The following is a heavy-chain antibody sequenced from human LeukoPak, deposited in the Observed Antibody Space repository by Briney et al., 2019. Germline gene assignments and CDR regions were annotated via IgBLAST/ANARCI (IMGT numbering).Heavy chain of an antibody. CDR2: IYSNENT. CDR1: GGSITSYY. D-gene: IGHD2-15*01. V-gene: IGHV4-4*07. Sequence: SETLSLTCTVSGGSITSYYWSWIRQPAGKGLEWIGRIYSNENTDYNPSLKSRVTMSVDTSKNQFSLKLSSVTAADTAVYYCARGGTTPYYFDDWGQGTLVTVSS. J-gene: IGHJ4*02. CDR3: ARGGTTPYYFDD.